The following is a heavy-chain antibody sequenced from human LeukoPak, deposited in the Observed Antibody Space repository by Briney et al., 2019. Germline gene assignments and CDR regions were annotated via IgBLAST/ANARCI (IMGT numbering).Heavy chain of an antibody. CDR3: ARSSGSYFLSDY. Sequence: ASVKVSCKASGYTFTSNGISWVRQAPGQGLEWMGWISAYNGNTNYAQKLQGRVTMTTDTSTSTAYMELRGLRSDDTAVYYCARSSGSYFLSDYWGQGTLVTVSS. V-gene: IGHV1-18*01. D-gene: IGHD1-26*01. J-gene: IGHJ4*02. CDR1: GYTFTSNG. CDR2: ISAYNGNT.